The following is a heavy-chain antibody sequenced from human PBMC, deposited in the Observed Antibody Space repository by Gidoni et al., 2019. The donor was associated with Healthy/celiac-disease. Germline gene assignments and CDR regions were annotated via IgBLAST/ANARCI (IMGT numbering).Heavy chain of an antibody. V-gene: IGHV3-23*04. D-gene: IGHD4-17*01. Sequence: EVQLVESGGGLVQRGGSLTLSCAASGFTFSSYAMSWVRQAPGKGLEWVSVISGSGGSKYYADSVKGRFTISRDNSKNTLYLQMNSLRAEDTAVYYCAIRITPEIDYWGQGTLVTVSS. CDR1: GFTFSSYA. CDR3: AIRITPEIDY. J-gene: IGHJ4*02. CDR2: ISGSGGSK.